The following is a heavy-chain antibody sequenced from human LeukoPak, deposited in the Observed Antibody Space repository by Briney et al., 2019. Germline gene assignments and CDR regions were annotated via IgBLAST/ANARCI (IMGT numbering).Heavy chain of an antibody. Sequence: PSETLSLTCAVYGGSFSGYYWSWIRQPPGKGLEWIGEINHSGSTNYNPSLKSRVTISVDTSKNQFSLKLSSVTAADTAVYYCARLSGRAWIDYWGQGTLVTVSS. CDR2: INHSGST. J-gene: IGHJ4*02. CDR3: ARLSGRAWIDY. CDR1: GGSFSGYY. D-gene: IGHD5-12*01. V-gene: IGHV4-34*01.